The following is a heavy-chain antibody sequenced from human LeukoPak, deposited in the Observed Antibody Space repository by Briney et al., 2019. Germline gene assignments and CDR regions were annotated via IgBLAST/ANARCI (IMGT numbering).Heavy chain of an antibody. D-gene: IGHD2-15*01. CDR3: ARVADAFDI. V-gene: IGHV4-4*07. Sequence: SETLSLTCTVSGGSISSYHWSWIRQPAGKALEWIGRIYTSGSTNYNPSLKSRVTMSEDTSKNQFSLRLYSVTAADTAVHYCARVADAFDIWGQGTMVTVSS. CDR1: GGSISSYH. CDR2: IYTSGST. J-gene: IGHJ3*02.